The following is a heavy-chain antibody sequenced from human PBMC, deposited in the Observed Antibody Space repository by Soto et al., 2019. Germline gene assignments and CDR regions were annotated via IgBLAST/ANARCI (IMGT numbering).Heavy chain of an antibody. Sequence: SETLSLTCTVSGGSISSGDYYWSWIRQPPGKGLEWIGCIYYSGSTYYNPSLKSRVTISVDTSKNQFSLKLSSVTAADTAVYYCASNRYDSSGYYYYYYGMDVWGQGTTVTVSS. J-gene: IGHJ6*02. CDR2: IYYSGST. V-gene: IGHV4-30-4*01. CDR1: GGSISSGDYY. D-gene: IGHD3-22*01. CDR3: ASNRYDSSGYYYYYYGMDV.